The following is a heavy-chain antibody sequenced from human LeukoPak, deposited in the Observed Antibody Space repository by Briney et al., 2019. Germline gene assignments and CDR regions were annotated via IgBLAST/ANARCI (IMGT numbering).Heavy chain of an antibody. J-gene: IGHJ5*02. CDR3: AKDRGYEVVFDP. V-gene: IGHV3-43*02. CDR2: ISGDGDRT. D-gene: IGHD5-12*01. Sequence: PGGSLRLSCAASGINFNTYAMHWVRQAPGKGLEWVSLISGDGDRTSYADSVKGRFTISRDNDENSLYLQMNSLRIEDTALYYCAKDRGYEVVFDPWGQGTLVAVSS. CDR1: GINFNTYA.